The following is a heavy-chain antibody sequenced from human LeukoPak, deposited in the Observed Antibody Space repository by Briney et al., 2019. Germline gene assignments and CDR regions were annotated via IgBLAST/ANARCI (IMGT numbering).Heavy chain of an antibody. J-gene: IGHJ4*02. CDR2: IIPIFGTA. CDR1: GGPFSSYA. Sequence: ASVQVYYKASGGPFSSYAISWVRQAPGQGLAWMGAIIPIFGTAKYAQKFQGRVTITADESTSTAYMELSSLRSEDTAVYYCAREYGSGSLGYWGQGTLVTVSS. CDR3: AREYGSGSLGY. D-gene: IGHD3-10*01. V-gene: IGHV1-69*01.